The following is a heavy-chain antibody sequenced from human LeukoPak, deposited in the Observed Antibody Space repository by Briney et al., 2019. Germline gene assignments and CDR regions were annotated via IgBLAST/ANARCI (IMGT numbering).Heavy chain of an antibody. CDR3: ARVPRL. Sequence: GGSLRLSCAASGFTFSNYYMSWVRQAPGKGLEWVANIKQDGSEKYYVDSVKGRFTISRDNAKNSLYLQMNSLRAEDTAVYYCARVPRLWGQGTLVTVSS. J-gene: IGHJ4*02. CDR2: IKQDGSEK. CDR1: GFTFSNYY. V-gene: IGHV3-7*01.